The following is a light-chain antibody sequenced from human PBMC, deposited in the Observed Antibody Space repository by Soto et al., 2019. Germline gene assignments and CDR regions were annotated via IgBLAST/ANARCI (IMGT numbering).Light chain of an antibody. CDR3: SSYTITSTLVI. V-gene: IGLV2-14*01. J-gene: IGLJ2*01. Sequence: QSALTQPASVSGSPGQSISVSCTGSSGDVGSYKYVSWYQQHPGKAPKLIIYEVNKRPSGVSDRFSGSKYGNTASLTISGLQVEDEDDDYCSSYTITSTLVIFGGGTKLTVL. CDR2: EVN. CDR1: SGDVGSYKY.